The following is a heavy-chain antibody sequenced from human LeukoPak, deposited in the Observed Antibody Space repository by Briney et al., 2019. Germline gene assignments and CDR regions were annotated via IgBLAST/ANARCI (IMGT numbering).Heavy chain of an antibody. D-gene: IGHD1-14*01. J-gene: IGHJ4*02. CDR1: GYTFTGYF. V-gene: IGHV1-2*02. CDR3: ARGQLTDDLDY. CDR2: INPNIGAT. Sequence: ASVKVSCKASGYTFTGYFMHWARQAPGQGLEWIGWINPNIGATKYARKFQGRVAMTRDTSISTAYMVVSRLRSDDTAVYYCARGQLTDDLDYWGQGTLVTVSS.